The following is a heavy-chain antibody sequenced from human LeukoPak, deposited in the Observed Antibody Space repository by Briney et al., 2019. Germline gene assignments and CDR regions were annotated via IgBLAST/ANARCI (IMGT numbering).Heavy chain of an antibody. D-gene: IGHD3-16*02. V-gene: IGHV1-69*05. CDR1: GGTFSSYA. CDR2: IIPIFGTA. CDR3: TRELNPYDYIWGGYRYLGYY. J-gene: IGHJ4*02. Sequence: GASVKVSCKASGGTFSSYAISWVRQAPGQGLEWMGRIIPIFGTANYAQKFQGRVTITTDESTSTAYMELSSLRSEDTAVYYCTRELNPYDYIWGGYRYLGYYWGQGTLVTVSS.